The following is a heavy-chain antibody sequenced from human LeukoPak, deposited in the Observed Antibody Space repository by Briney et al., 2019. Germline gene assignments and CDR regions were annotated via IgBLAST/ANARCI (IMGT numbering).Heavy chain of an antibody. V-gene: IGHV1-8*01. J-gene: IGHJ6*03. Sequence: ASVKVSCKASGYTFTSYDINWVRQATGQGLEWMGWMNPNSGNTGYAQKFQGRVTMTRNTSISTAYMELSSLRSEDTAVYYCARSTYDSSDYYYYYMDVWGKGTTVTVSS. CDR3: ARSTYDSSDYYYYYMDV. CDR1: GYTFTSYD. CDR2: MNPNSGNT. D-gene: IGHD3-22*01.